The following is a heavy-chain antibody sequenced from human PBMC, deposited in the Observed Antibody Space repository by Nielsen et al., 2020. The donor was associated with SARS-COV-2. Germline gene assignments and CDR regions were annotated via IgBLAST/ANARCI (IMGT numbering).Heavy chain of an antibody. D-gene: IGHD6-13*01. CDR1: GFRFTSYS. Sequence: GESLKISCAASGFRFTSYSMNWVRQAPGKGLEWVASITMSGAYMYYADSVRGRFTVSRDNAENSLYLQMNSLRDEDTAVYYCAREFYGYSSPTFDLWGQGTVVTVSS. CDR3: AREFYGYSSPTFDL. J-gene: IGHJ4*02. V-gene: IGHV3-21*01. CDR2: ITMSGAYM.